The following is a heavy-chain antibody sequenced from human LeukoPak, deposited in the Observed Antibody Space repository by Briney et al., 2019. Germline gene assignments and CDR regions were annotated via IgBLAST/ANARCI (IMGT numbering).Heavy chain of an antibody. CDR3: ARVEVHPRRFYYYMDV. D-gene: IGHD3-16*01. CDR1: GYTFSSFG. J-gene: IGHJ6*03. Sequence: GASVKVSCKTSGYTFSSFGIGWVRQATGQGLEWMGWISADTVNSNVAQKLQDRVAMTTDTSTNTAYMELRSLRYDDTAVYYCARVEVHPRRFYYYMDVWGKGTTVTISS. V-gene: IGHV1-18*01. CDR2: ISADTVNS.